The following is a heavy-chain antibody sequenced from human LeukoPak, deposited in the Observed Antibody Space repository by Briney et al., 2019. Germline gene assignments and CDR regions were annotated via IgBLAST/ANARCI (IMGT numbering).Heavy chain of an antibody. Sequence: GGSLRLSCAVSGFTFSHYSMTWVRRAPGKGLEWVSSISSSSSFIYYADSVKGRFTISRDNAKKSLYLQMNSLRAEDTAVYYCASETKRGYSYGSPTDAFDIWGQGTMVTVSS. J-gene: IGHJ3*02. CDR3: ASETKRGYSYGSPTDAFDI. V-gene: IGHV3-21*01. CDR1: GFTFSHYS. CDR2: ISSSSSFI. D-gene: IGHD5-18*01.